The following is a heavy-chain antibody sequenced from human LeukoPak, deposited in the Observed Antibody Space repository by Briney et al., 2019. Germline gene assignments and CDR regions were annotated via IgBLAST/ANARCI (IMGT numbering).Heavy chain of an antibody. V-gene: IGHV3-30*02. CDR1: GFTFSSYG. D-gene: IGHD3-22*01. Sequence: PGGSLRLSCAASGFTFSSYGMHWVRQAPGKGLEWVAFIRYDGSNKYYADSVKGRFTISRDNSKNTLYLQMNSLRAEDTAVYSCAKASSGYYVGYFDYWGQGTLVTVSS. J-gene: IGHJ4*02. CDR2: IRYDGSNK. CDR3: AKASSGYYVGYFDY.